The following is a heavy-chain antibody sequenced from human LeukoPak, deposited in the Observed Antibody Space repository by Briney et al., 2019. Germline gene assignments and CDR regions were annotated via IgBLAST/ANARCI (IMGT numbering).Heavy chain of an antibody. D-gene: IGHD3-22*01. CDR1: GFTFSSYS. J-gene: IGHJ4*02. V-gene: IGHV3-21*01. CDR3: ARGGVYDSSGYSDY. CDR2: ISTSGSHM. Sequence: GGSLRLSCAASGFTFSSYSMNWVRQAPGKGLEWVSSISTSGSHMYYADSMKGRFTISRDNAKNSLYLQINSLRAEDTAVYYCARGGVYDSSGYSDYWGQGTLVTVSS.